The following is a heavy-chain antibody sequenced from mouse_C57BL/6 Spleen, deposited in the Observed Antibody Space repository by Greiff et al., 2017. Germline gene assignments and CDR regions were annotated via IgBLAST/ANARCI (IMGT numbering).Heavy chain of an antibody. CDR2: IDPNSGGT. CDR1: GYTFTSYW. D-gene: IGHD1-1*01. V-gene: IGHV1-62-3*01. J-gene: IGHJ4*01. Sequence: VQLQQPGAELVKPGASVKLSCKASGYTFTSYWMHWVKQRPGRGLEWIGRIDPNSGGTKYNEKFKSKATLTVDKPSSTAYIQLSSLTSEDSAVYYCAIGISTTGVASDYYAMDDWGQGTSVTVSS. CDR3: AIGISTTGVASDYYAMDD.